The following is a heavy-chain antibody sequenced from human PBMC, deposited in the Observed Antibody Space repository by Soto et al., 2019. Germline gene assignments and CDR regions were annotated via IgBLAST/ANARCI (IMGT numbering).Heavy chain of an antibody. D-gene: IGHD6-13*01. V-gene: IGHV3-30*18. CDR2: ISNDGSDK. CDR1: GFTFNNYG. Sequence: QVQLVESGGGVVQPGRSLRLYCAASGFTFNNYGMHWARKAPGKGLEWVAAISNDGSDKYYADSVKGRLTISRDNSKNTVFLQMSSLRAEDTAVYYCAKDQARAASHGIDWGQGTMVTVSS. CDR3: AKDQARAASHGID. J-gene: IGHJ3*01.